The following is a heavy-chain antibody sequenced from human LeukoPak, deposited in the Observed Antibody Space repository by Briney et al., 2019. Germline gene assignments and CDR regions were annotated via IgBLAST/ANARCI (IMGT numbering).Heavy chain of an antibody. D-gene: IGHD7-27*01. V-gene: IGHV3-7*01. CDR3: ATYANWVAGDV. CDR1: GLSFSDSW. Sequence: GGSLRLSCVASGLSFSDSWMSWVRQAPGKGLEWVADIDKDGSVRDYVDSVKGRFTISRDNAKNSLYLQMDSLRAEDTAVYYCATYANWVAGDVWGQGTTVSVSS. J-gene: IGHJ6*02. CDR2: IDKDGSVR.